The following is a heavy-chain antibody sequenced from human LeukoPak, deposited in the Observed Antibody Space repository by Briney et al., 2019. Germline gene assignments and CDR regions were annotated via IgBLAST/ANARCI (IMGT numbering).Heavy chain of an antibody. Sequence: GGSLRLSCEASGFTFSDSWMTWVRQAPGKGLEWVAHIKEDGTDKNYVGSVKGRFTISRDNAKKSLFLQMNSLRAEDTALYYCARDRGWFTFDYWGQGTLVTVSS. V-gene: IGHV3-7*01. CDR2: IKEDGTDK. CDR1: GFTFSDSW. D-gene: IGHD6-19*01. CDR3: ARDRGWFTFDY. J-gene: IGHJ4*02.